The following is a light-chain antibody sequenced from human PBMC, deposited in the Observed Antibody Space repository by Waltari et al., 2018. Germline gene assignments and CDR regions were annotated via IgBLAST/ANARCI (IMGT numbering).Light chain of an antibody. V-gene: IGKV1-33*01. CDR2: DAS. CDR1: QDISNY. J-gene: IGKJ5*01. Sequence: DIQMTQSPSSLSASVGQRVTISCQASQDISNYLNWYQQKPGQAPKLLIYDASNLETGVPSKFSGSGSGTHFTFTISSLQPEDIATYYCQQYDAVSITFGQGTRLDFK. CDR3: QQYDAVSIT.